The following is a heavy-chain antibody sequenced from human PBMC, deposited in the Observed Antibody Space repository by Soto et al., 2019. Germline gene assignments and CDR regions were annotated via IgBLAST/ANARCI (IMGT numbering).Heavy chain of an antibody. D-gene: IGHD2-21*02. CDR1: GYTFATYG. V-gene: IGHV1-18*04. CDR2: ISAYNGET. CDR3: ARTCPLGACYKHALYKYGLDG. J-gene: IGHJ6*02. Sequence: QIRLEQSESEVKKPGASVRVSCKASGYTFATYGFSCVRQAPGQGLEWMVWISAYNGETRLAERFQGRVTMTTDTSTATGYMDLRSLRTDDTAVYYCARTCPLGACYKHALYKYGLDGCGPGTTIIVSS.